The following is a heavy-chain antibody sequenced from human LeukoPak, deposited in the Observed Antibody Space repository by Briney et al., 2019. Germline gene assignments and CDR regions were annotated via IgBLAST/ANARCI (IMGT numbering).Heavy chain of an antibody. J-gene: IGHJ6*02. Sequence: SETLSLTCAVSGDSIRSDSWWIWVRQAPGKGLEWIGERYHDGRRTYNPSLESRVSISLDESENQFSLELTSVTAADTAVYFCAREKGYLMEVDVWGQGTTVTVSS. CDR3: AREKGYLMEVDV. CDR1: GDSIRSDSW. V-gene: IGHV4-4*02. CDR2: RYHDGRR. D-gene: IGHD6-13*01.